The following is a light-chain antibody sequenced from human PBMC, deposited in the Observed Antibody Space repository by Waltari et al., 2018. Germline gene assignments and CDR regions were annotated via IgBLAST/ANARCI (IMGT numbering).Light chain of an antibody. J-gene: IGKJ4*01. CDR3: QQYLNQLT. CDR2: DAS. Sequence: DIQMTQSPSSLSASVGDRVTITCQASQDISKYLNWYQQKPGKAPKLLAYDASNLEKGVPSRFSGGGSGTDFTFTSSSLQPEDIATYYCQQYLNQLTFGGGTKVEI. CDR1: QDISKY. V-gene: IGKV1-33*01.